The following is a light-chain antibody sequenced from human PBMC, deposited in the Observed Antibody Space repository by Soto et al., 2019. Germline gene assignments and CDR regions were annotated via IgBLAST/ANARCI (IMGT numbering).Light chain of an antibody. CDR3: QQYDNLPIT. J-gene: IGKJ5*01. CDR1: QDISNY. V-gene: IGKV1-33*01. CDR2: DAS. Sequence: DIQMTQSPCSLSASVGDRVTITCQASQDISNYLNWYQQKPGKAPMLLIYDASNLETGVPSRFSGSGSGTDFTSTISSLQPEDIATYYCQQYDNLPITFGQGTRLEIK.